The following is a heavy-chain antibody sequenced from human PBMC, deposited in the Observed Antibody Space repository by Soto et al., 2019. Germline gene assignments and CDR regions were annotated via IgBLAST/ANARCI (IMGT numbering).Heavy chain of an antibody. V-gene: IGHV4-34*01. D-gene: IGHD3-9*01. CDR2: INHSGST. CDR3: ARGMLRYFDWFPYYFAY. J-gene: IGHJ4*02. Sequence: LSLTCAVYGGSFSGYYWSWIRQPPGKGLEWIGEINHSGSTNYNPSLKSRVTISVDTSKNQFSLKLSSVTAADTAVYYCARGMLRYFDWFPYYFAYWGQRTLVTVSS. CDR1: GGSFSGYY.